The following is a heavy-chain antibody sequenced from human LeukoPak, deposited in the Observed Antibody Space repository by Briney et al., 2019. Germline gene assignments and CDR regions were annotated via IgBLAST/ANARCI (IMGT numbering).Heavy chain of an antibody. CDR3: ARSSRFPLYYFDY. Sequence: SETLSLTCTISGVSISSSSYYWGWIRQPPGKGLEWIGSIYDSGRTFSNPSLKSRVTMFVDTSKNQFSLKLSSVTATDTAVYYCARSSRFPLYYFDYWGQGTLVTVSS. V-gene: IGHV4-39*01. D-gene: IGHD3-3*01. J-gene: IGHJ4*02. CDR2: IYDSGRT. CDR1: GVSISSSSYY.